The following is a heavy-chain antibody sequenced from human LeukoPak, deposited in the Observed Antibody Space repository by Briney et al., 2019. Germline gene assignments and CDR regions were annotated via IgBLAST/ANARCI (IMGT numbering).Heavy chain of an antibody. D-gene: IGHD3-3*01. CDR2: ISAYNGNT. J-gene: IGHJ6*03. V-gene: IGHV1-18*01. Sequence: ASVKVSCKASGYTFTSYGISWVRQAPGQGLGWVGWISAYNGNTNYAQKLQGRVTMTTDTSTSTAYMELRSLRSDDTAVYYCARTLKGGLEWLLYYYYYMDVWGKGTTVTVSS. CDR1: GYTFTSYG. CDR3: ARTLKGGLEWLLYYYYYMDV.